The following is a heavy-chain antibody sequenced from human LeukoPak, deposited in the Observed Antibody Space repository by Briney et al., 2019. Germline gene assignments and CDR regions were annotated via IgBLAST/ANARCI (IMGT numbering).Heavy chain of an antibody. CDR2: IYYSGST. CDR3: ARASYDYVWGSYRYFDY. CDR1: GGSISSSSYY. V-gene: IGHV4-39*07. J-gene: IGHJ4*02. D-gene: IGHD3-16*02. Sequence: SETLSLTCTVSGGSISSSSYYWGWIRQPPGKGLEWIGSIYYSGSTNYNPSLKSRVTISVDTSKNQFSLKLSSVTAADTAVYYCARASYDYVWGSYRYFDYWGQGTLVTVSS.